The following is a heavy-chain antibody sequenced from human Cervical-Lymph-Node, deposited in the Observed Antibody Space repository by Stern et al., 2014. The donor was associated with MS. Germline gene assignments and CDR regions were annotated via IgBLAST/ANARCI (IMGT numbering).Heavy chain of an antibody. Sequence: EVQLLESGGGLVQPGWSLRLSCAASGFTFDDYAMHWVRQAPGKGLEWVSGISWNSGSIGYADSVKGRFTISRDNAKKSLYLQMNRLRPEDTALYYCAKVTNTPMAFGGGMDVWGLGTTVTVSS. CDR1: GFTFDDYA. D-gene: IGHD5-18*01. J-gene: IGHJ6*02. V-gene: IGHV3-9*01. CDR3: AKVTNTPMAFGGGMDV. CDR2: ISWNSGSI.